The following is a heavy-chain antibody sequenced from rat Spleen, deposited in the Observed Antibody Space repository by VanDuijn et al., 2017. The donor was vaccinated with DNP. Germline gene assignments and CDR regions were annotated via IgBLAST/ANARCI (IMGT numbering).Heavy chain of an antibody. CDR1: RFTFNSYW. J-gene: IGHJ1*01. D-gene: IGHD5-1*01. Sequence: EVQLVESGGDLVQPGRSLKLSCVASRFTFNSYWMAWIRQVPGKGLEWVASVPSSGVSTYYPDSVKGRFLISRDNARNTLYLQMNSLRSEDTATFFGARGSGTYYWYFDFWGPGTMVTVSS. CDR3: ARGSGTYYWYFDF. CDR2: VPSSGVST. V-gene: IGHV5-31*01.